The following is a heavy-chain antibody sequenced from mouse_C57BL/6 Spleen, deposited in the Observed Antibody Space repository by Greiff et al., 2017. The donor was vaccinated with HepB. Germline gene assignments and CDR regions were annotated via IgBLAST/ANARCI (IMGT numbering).Heavy chain of an antibody. CDR1: GYNFTSYW. V-gene: IGHV1-53*01. CDR3: ARLFITTVVPFAY. J-gene: IGHJ3*01. D-gene: IGHD1-1*01. Sequence: QVQLQQPGTELVKPGASVKLSCKASGYNFTSYWMHWVKQRPGQGLEWIGNINPSNGGTNYNEKFKSKATLTVDKSSSTAYMQLSSLTSEDSAVYYCARLFITTVVPFAYWGQGTLVTVSA. CDR2: INPSNGGT.